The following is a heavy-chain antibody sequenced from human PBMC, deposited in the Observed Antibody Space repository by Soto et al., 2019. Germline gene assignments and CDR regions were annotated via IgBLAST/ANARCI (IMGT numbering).Heavy chain of an antibody. CDR3: ARGAGIAVAGTYYFDY. CDR1: GGTFSSYA. CDR2: IIPIFGTA. D-gene: IGHD6-19*01. Sequence: SVKVSCKASGGTFSSYAISWVRQAPGQGLEWMGGIIPIFGTANYAQKFQGRVTITADESTSTAYMELSSLRSGDTAVYYCARGAGIAVAGTYYFDYWGQGTLVTVSS. V-gene: IGHV1-69*13. J-gene: IGHJ4*02.